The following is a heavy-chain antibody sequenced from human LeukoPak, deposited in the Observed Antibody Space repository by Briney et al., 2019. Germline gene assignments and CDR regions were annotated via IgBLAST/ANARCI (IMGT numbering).Heavy chain of an antibody. V-gene: IGHV3-23*01. D-gene: IGHD5/OR15-5a*01. CDR2: VSVSGGST. J-gene: IGHJ3*02. CDR3: AKDQRGLDAFDI. CDR1: GFTFSSYA. Sequence: PGGSLRLSRAASGFTFSSYAMSWVRQAPGKGLEWVSGVSVSGGSTYYADSVKGRFTISRDNSKNTLYLQMNSLRAEDTAVYYCAKDQRGLDAFDIWGQGTMVTVSS.